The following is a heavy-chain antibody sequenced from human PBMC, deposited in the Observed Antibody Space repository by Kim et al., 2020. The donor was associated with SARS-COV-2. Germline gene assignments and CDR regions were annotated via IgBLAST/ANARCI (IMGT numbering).Heavy chain of an antibody. Sequence: DGSEKYYVDAVKGRFTISRDNAKNSLYLQMNRLRAEDTAVYYCAKGSAAGSWGQGTLVTVSS. D-gene: IGHD6-13*01. CDR3: AKGSAAGS. CDR2: DGSEK. J-gene: IGHJ5*02. V-gene: IGHV3-7*01.